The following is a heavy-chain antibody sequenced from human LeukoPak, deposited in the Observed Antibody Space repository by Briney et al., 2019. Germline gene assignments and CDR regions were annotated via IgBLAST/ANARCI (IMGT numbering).Heavy chain of an antibody. CDR1: GFTFSSHG. J-gene: IGHJ4*02. CDR2: ISGSGDNT. D-gene: IGHD3-10*01. CDR3: ARVTYGSGTYGAFDY. Sequence: GGSLRLSCAATGFTFSSHGMSWVRQAPGKGLEWVSTISGSGDNTYYADSVKGRFTISRDNSKNTLYLQMNSLRAEDTAVYYCARVTYGSGTYGAFDYWGQGTLVTVSS. V-gene: IGHV3-23*01.